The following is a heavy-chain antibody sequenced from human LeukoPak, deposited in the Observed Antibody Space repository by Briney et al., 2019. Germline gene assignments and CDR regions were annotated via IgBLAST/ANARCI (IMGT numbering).Heavy chain of an antibody. CDR1: GGSISSYY. D-gene: IGHD5-12*01. V-gene: IGHV4-59*01. Sequence: PSETLSLTCTVSGGSISSYYWSWIRQPAGKGLEWIGYIYYSGSTNYNPSLKSRVTISLDTSENQFSLKLSSVTAADTAVYYCARDRYGYDSSFDYWGQGTLVTVSS. CDR2: IYYSGST. J-gene: IGHJ4*02. CDR3: ARDRYGYDSSFDY.